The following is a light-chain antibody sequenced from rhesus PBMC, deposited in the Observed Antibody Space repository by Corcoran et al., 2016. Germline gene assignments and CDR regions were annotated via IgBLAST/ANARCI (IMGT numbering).Light chain of an antibody. CDR3: CSYTTSSTFV. CDR1: SSDIGGYNY. Sequence: QSAPTQPPSVSGSPGQSVTISCTGTSSDIGGYNYVSWYQQHPGKAPKLMLYEVTKRPSGVSDRFSGSKSGNTASLTISGLQAEDEAVYYCCSYTTSSTFVFGGGTKLTVL. V-gene: IGLV2S7*01. J-gene: IGLJ6*01. CDR2: EVT.